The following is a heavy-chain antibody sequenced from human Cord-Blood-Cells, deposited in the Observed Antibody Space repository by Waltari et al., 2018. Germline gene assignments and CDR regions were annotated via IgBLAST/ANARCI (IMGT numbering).Heavy chain of an antibody. CDR1: GGSISSYY. J-gene: IGHJ4*02. D-gene: IGHD6-6*01. Sequence: QVQLQESCPGLVKPSETLSLTCTVSGGSISSYYWSWLRQPPGKGLEWIGYIYYSGSTNYTPSLKSRVTISVDTSKNQFSLKLSSVTAADTAVYYCARGGRVAARPTNYFDYWGQGTLVTVSS. V-gene: IGHV4-59*01. CDR3: ARGGRVAARPTNYFDY. CDR2: IYYSGST.